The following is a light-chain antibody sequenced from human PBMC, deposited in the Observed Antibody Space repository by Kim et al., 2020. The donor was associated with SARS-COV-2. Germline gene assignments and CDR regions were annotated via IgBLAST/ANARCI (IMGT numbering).Light chain of an antibody. CDR3: QQYDDIPHT. J-gene: IGKJ2*01. V-gene: IGKV1-33*01. Sequence: DIQLTQSPSSLSASVGDRVTITCRASEDIHDLLNWFQQKPGRAPKLLIYDVSHLETGVPTRFSGSGSETEFILTISSLHPEDVATYYCQQYDDIPHTFGQGTKVGI. CDR2: DVS. CDR1: EDIHDL.